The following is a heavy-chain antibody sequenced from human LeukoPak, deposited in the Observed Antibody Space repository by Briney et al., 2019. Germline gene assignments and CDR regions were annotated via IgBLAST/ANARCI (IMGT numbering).Heavy chain of an antibody. Sequence: PSETLSLTCTVSGASISAGNYYWGWIRQPPGKGLEWIGSLSYTGSIFYNSSLKSRVTISGDTSKNHFSLRLSSVAAADTAVYFCARLYLDLFFDSWGQGTLVTVSS. D-gene: IGHD2/OR15-2a*01. CDR3: ARLYLDLFFDS. CDR1: GASISAGNYY. CDR2: LSYTGSI. V-gene: IGHV4-39*02. J-gene: IGHJ4*02.